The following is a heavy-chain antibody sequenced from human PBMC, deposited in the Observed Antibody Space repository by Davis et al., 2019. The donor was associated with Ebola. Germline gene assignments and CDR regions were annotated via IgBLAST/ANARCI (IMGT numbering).Heavy chain of an antibody. CDR3: AGGTRSGWHLEY. D-gene: IGHD6-19*01. Sequence: GGSLRLSCTVSGGSISSSSYYWGWIRQPPGKGLEWVPGIYSGGSTYCADSVKGRFTISRDNSKNTLFLQMNTLRAEDAAVYYCAGGTRSGWHLEYWGQGTLVTVSS. V-gene: IGHV3-53*01. J-gene: IGHJ4*02. CDR1: GGSISSSSYY. CDR2: IYSGGST.